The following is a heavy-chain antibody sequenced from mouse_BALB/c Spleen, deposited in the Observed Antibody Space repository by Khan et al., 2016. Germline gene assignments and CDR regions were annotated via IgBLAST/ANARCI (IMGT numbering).Heavy chain of an antibody. CDR2: ISYSGST. J-gene: IGHJ4*01. V-gene: IGHV3-8*02. D-gene: IGHD1-1*01. CDR3: ASNYYGSRDAMDY. CDR1: GDSITSGY. Sequence: EVQLQESGPSLVKPSQTLSLTCSVTGDSITSGYWNWIRKFPGNKLEYMGYISYSGSTYYNPSLKSRISITRDTSKNQYYLQLNSVTTEDIATYYCASNYYGSRDAMDYWGQGTSVTVSS.